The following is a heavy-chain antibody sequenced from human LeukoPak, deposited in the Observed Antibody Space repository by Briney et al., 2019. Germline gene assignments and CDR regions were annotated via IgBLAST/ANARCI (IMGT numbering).Heavy chain of an antibody. J-gene: IGHJ4*02. D-gene: IGHD4-17*01. CDR2: IYYSGST. V-gene: IGHV4-59*01. Sequence: SETLSLTCTVSGGSISSYYWSWIRQPPGKGLEWIGYIYYSGSTNYNPSLKSRVTISVDTSKNQFSLKLSSVTAADTAVYYCAREDGEYDPFDYWGQGTLVTVSS. CDR1: GGSISSYY. CDR3: AREDGEYDPFDY.